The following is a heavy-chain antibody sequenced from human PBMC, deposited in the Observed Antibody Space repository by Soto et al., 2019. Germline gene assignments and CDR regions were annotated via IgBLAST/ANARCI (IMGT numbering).Heavy chain of an antibody. V-gene: IGHV4-34*01. CDR2: INHSGST. J-gene: IGHJ6*02. Sequence: PSETLSLTCAVYGGSFSGYYWTWIRQPPGTGLEWIGEINHSGSTNYNPSLKSRVTISVDTSKNQFSLKLTSVTAADTAVYYCARDPSIVVVTGRLYYYYGMDVWGQGTTVTVSS. CDR3: ARDPSIVVVTGRLYYYYGMDV. D-gene: IGHD2-21*02. CDR1: GGSFSGYY.